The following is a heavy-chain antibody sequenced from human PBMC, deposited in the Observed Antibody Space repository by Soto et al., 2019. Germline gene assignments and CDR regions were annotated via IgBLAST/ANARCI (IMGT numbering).Heavy chain of an antibody. J-gene: IGHJ3*02. D-gene: IGHD3-10*01. CDR1: GGTFSSYA. CDR3: AGSFKYGSGTFDAFDI. CDR2: IIPIFGTT. V-gene: IGHV1-69*13. Sequence: GASVKVSCKASGGTFSSYAISWVLQAPGQGLEWMGGIIPIFGTTNYAEKFRGRVSITADESTSTAYVELSSLRSEDTAVYYCAGSFKYGSGTFDAFDIWGQGTMVTVSS.